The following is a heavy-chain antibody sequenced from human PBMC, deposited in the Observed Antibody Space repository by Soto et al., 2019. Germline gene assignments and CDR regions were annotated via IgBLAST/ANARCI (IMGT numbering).Heavy chain of an antibody. Sequence: SETLSLTCAVYGGSFSGYDCSWIRQPPGKGLEWIGEIDHSGSTNYNPSLKSRVTISVDTSKNQFSLKLTSVTAADTAVYFCGRTANWFDRWGRGTLVTVCS. CDR3: GRTANWFDR. V-gene: IGHV4-34*01. J-gene: IGHJ5*02. CDR2: IDHSGST. CDR1: GGSFSGYD.